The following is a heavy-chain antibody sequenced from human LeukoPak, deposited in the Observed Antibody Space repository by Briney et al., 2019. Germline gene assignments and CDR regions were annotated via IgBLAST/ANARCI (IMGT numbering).Heavy chain of an antibody. J-gene: IGHJ4*02. CDR2: INPSGGST. Sequence: ASEKVSCKASGHTFTSYYMHWVRQAPGQGLEWMGIINPSGGSTSYAQKFQGRVTMTRDTSTSTVYMELSSLRSEDTAVYYCASDRDGYNYSDYCGQGTLVTVSS. CDR1: GHTFTSYY. CDR3: ASDRDGYNYSDY. D-gene: IGHD5-24*01. V-gene: IGHV1-46*01.